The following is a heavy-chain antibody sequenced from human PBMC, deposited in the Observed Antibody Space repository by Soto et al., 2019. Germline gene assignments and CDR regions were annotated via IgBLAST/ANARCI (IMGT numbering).Heavy chain of an antibody. D-gene: IGHD6-19*01. CDR2: INAGNGNT. CDR1: GYTFTGYA. Sequence: QVQLVQSGAEEKKPGASVKVSCKASGYTFTGYAMHWVRQAPGQRLEWMGWINAGNGNTKYSQKFQGRVTITRDTSESTAYMELSSLRYEDTAVYYCAIAVAVAADFDYWGQGTLVTVSS. J-gene: IGHJ4*02. CDR3: AIAVAVAADFDY. V-gene: IGHV1-3*05.